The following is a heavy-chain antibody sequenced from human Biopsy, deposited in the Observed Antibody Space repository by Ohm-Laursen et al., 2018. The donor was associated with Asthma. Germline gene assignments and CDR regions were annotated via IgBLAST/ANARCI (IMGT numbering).Heavy chain of an antibody. J-gene: IGHJ4*02. D-gene: IGHD6-19*01. CDR2: INPNSGGT. CDR1: GYTFTGYY. Sequence: ASVKVSCKASGYTFTGYYMHWVRQAPGQGLEWMGRINPNSGGTNYAQKFQGRVTMTRDTSISTAYMELSRLRSDDTAVYFCAIVGYSSGWDFFDYWGQGTLVTVSS. CDR3: AIVGYSSGWDFFDY. V-gene: IGHV1-2*06.